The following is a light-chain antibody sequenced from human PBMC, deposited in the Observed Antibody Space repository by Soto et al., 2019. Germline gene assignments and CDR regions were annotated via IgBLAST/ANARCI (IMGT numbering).Light chain of an antibody. CDR3: GLYPSSSTVV. CDR1: SSDIDDYNY. J-gene: IGLJ2*01. V-gene: IGLV2-14*01. Sequence: QSALTQPASVSGSPGQSITISCTGTSSDIDDYNYVSWYQQHPGKAPKLMVYDVSYRPSGVSNRFSGSKSGSTASLTISGLQAEDEADYYCGLYPSSSTVVFGGGTKLTVL. CDR2: DVS.